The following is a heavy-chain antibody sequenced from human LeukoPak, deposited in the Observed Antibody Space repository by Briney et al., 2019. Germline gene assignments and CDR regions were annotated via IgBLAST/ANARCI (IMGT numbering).Heavy chain of an antibody. Sequence: PGGSLRLSCAASGFTFSHYGMHWVRQAPGRGLEWVAVIWSDGSNEFYADSVKGRFTISRDNSQNTVDLHMNILRAEDTAVYYCAKDAQRGFDYSNSLEYWGQGTLVTVSS. CDR1: GFTFSHYG. CDR3: AKDAQRGFDYSNSLEY. J-gene: IGHJ4*02. CDR2: IWSDGSNE. D-gene: IGHD4-11*01. V-gene: IGHV3-33*06.